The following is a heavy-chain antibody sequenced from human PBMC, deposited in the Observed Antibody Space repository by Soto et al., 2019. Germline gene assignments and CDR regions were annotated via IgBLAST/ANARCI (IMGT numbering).Heavy chain of an antibody. V-gene: IGHV3-23*01. CDR2: IDVGGGSA. CDR3: AKEDDAWTNGHFNV. D-gene: IGHD3-3*01. Sequence: EEQLLESGGGLIQPGGSLRLSCAASGFTFSSYDMSWFRQAPGKGLEWVSGIDVGGGSAYYADSVKGRFTIYRDNSKNTLHLQLNSLRSEDTAIYYCAKEDDAWTNGHFNVWGQGTVVTVSS. J-gene: IGHJ3*01. CDR1: GFTFSSYD.